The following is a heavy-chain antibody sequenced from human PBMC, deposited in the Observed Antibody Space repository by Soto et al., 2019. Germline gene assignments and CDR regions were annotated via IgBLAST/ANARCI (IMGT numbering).Heavy chain of an antibody. CDR3: TTDHAYSSSWYRYAFDI. V-gene: IGHV3-15*01. Sequence: GGSLRLSCAASGFTFSNAWMSWVRQAPGKGLEWVGRIKSKTDGGTTDYAAPVKGRFTISRDDSKNTLYLQMNSLKTEDTAVYYCTTDHAYSSSWYRYAFDIWGQGTMVTVSS. CDR1: GFTFSNAW. D-gene: IGHD6-13*01. CDR2: IKSKTDGGTT. J-gene: IGHJ3*02.